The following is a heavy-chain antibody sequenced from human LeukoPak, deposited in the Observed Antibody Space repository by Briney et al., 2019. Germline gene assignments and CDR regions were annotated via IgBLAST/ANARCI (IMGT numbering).Heavy chain of an antibody. CDR1: GYTFTSYG. D-gene: IGHD4-23*01. CDR2: ISAYNGNT. J-gene: IGHJ4*02. Sequence: ASVKVSCKASGYTFTSYGISWVRQAPGQGLEWMGWISAYNGNTNYAQKPQGRVTMTTDTSTSTAYMELSSLRSEDTAVYYCARVQEHDYGGNSASEYYFDYWGQGTLVTVSS. V-gene: IGHV1-18*01. CDR3: ARVQEHDYGGNSASEYYFDY.